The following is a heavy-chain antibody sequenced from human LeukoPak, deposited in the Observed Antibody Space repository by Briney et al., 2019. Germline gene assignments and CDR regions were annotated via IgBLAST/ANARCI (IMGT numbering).Heavy chain of an antibody. CDR1: GLTFSDYY. CDR3: ARGGYSYVFDY. J-gene: IGHJ4*02. D-gene: IGHD5-18*01. Sequence: GGSLRLSCAASGLTFSDYYMSWIRQAPGKGLEWVSYISRSSSHTDYADSVKGRFTISRDNAKNSLYLQMNSLRAEDTAAYYCARGGYSYVFDYWGQGTMVTVSS. V-gene: IGHV3-11*03. CDR2: ISRSSSHT.